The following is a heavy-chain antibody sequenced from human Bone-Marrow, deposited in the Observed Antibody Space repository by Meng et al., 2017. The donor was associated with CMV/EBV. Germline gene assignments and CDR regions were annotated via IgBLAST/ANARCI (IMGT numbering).Heavy chain of an antibody. V-gene: IGHV1-18*01. CDR2: ISAYNGNT. J-gene: IGHJ5*02. CDR3: ARDRINCSSTSCYQGTFDP. D-gene: IGHD2-2*01. Sequence: ASVKVSCKASGYTFTSYGISWVRQAPGQGLEWMGWISAYNGNTNYAQKLQGRVTITTDESTSTAYMELSSLRSEDTAVYYCARDRINCSSTSCYQGTFDPWGQGTLVTVSS. CDR1: GYTFTSYG.